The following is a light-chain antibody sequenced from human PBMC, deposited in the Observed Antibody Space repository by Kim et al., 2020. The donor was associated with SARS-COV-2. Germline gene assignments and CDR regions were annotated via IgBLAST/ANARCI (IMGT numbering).Light chain of an antibody. J-gene: IGLJ1*01. CDR1: SSDVGGYNY. CDR2: DVT. CDR3: CSYAGSYTLV. V-gene: IGLV2-11*01. Sequence: GQSVTISCPGTSSDVGGYNYVSWYQQHPGKAPKLMIYDVTKRPSGVPDRFSGSKSGNTASLTISGLQAEDEADYYCCSYAGSYTLVFGTGTKVTVL.